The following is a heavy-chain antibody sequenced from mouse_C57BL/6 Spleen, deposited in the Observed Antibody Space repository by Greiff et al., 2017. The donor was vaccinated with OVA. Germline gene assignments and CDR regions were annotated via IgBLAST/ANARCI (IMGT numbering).Heavy chain of an antibody. V-gene: IGHV1-54*01. CDR1: GYAFTNYL. CDR2: INPGSGGT. CDR3: ARWGLGLYAMDY. J-gene: IGHJ4*01. Sequence: QVQLQQSGAELVRPGTSVKVSCKASGYAFTNYLIEWVKQRPGQGLEWIGVINPGSGGTHYNEKFKGKATLTADKSSSTAYMQLSSLTSEDSAVYFCARWGLGLYAMDYWGQGTSVTVSS.